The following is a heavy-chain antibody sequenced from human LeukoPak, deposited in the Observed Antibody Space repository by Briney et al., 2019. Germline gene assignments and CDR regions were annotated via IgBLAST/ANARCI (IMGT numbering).Heavy chain of an antibody. J-gene: IGHJ4*02. D-gene: IGHD3-22*01. CDR3: ARDQRGFYYTIDY. V-gene: IGHV3-7*04. Sequence: GRSLRLSCAASGFTYSSYWMSWVRQAPGKGLEWVAHIRQDGSEKYHVDSVKGRFTISRDNANNALYLQMSGLRAEDTAVYYCARDQRGFYYTIDYWGQGTRVTV. CDR2: IRQDGSEK. CDR1: GFTYSSYW.